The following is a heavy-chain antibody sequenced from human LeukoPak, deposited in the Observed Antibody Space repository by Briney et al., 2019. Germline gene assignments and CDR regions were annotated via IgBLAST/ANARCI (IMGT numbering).Heavy chain of an antibody. CDR2: ISGSGGST. V-gene: IGHV3-23*01. Sequence: GGSLRLSCAASGFTFSSYAMSWVRQAPGKGLEWVSAISGSGGSTYYADSVKGRFTISRDNSKNTLYLQMNSLRAEDTAVYYCAKDATRYFTKYYYDSSGLPDLLFDYWGQGTLVTVSS. J-gene: IGHJ4*02. D-gene: IGHD3-22*01. CDR3: AKDATRYFTKYYYDSSGLPDLLFDY. CDR1: GFTFSSYA.